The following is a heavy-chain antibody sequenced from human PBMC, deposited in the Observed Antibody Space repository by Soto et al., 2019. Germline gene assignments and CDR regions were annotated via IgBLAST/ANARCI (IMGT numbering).Heavy chain of an antibody. CDR2: IYSGGST. D-gene: IGHD3-22*01. V-gene: IGHV3-53*01. CDR3: ARGFYDSEGYSNPFDN. CDR1: GFTVSSTY. J-gene: IGHJ4*02. Sequence: GGSLRLSCAASGFTVSSTYMSWVRQAPGKGLEWVSVIYSGGSTYYADSVKGRFTISRDNSKNTLYLQMNSLRAEDTAVYYCARGFYDSEGYSNPFDNWGQGTLVTVSS.